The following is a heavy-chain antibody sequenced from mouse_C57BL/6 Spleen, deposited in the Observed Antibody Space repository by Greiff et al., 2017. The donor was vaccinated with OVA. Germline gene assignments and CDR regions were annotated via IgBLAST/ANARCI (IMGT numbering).Heavy chain of an antibody. Sequence: EVQLQQSGPVLVKPGASVKMSCKASGYTFTDYYMNWVKQSHGKSLEWIGVINPYNGGTSYNQKFKGKATLTVDKSSSTAYMELNSLTSEDSAVYYCARSEYDSSSTHWYFDVWGTGTTVTVSS. CDR2: INPYNGGT. V-gene: IGHV1-19*01. CDR1: GYTFTDYY. J-gene: IGHJ1*03. D-gene: IGHD1-1*01. CDR3: ARSEYDSSSTHWYFDV.